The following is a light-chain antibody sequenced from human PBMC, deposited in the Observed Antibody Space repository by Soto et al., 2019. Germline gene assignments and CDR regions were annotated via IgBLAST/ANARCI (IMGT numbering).Light chain of an antibody. Sequence: EIVLTQSPGTLSLSPGERATLSCRASQSVTSNYLAWYQRKPGQAPRLLIYGASRRATGIPDRFSGSGSGTDFSLTISRLEPEDFAVYYCQQYGDSLLTFGGGTRVEMK. CDR1: QSVTSNY. CDR3: QQYGDSLLT. CDR2: GAS. J-gene: IGKJ4*01. V-gene: IGKV3-20*01.